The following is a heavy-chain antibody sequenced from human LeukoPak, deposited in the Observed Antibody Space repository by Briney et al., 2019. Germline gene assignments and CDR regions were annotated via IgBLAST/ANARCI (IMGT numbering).Heavy chain of an antibody. J-gene: IGHJ4*02. V-gene: IGHV3-30*02. D-gene: IGHD3-22*01. CDR1: GFTLSSYA. Sequence: GGSLRLSCAASGFTLSSYAMSWVRQAPGKGLEWVAVIWYDGSNKYYADSVKGRFTISRDNSKNTLYLQMNSLRAEDTAVYYCAKDLHYYDSSGYYFPLDYWGQGTLVTVSS. CDR2: IWYDGSNK. CDR3: AKDLHYYDSSGYYFPLDY.